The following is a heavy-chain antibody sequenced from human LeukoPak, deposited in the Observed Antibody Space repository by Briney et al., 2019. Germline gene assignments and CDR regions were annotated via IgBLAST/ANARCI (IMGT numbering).Heavy chain of an antibody. CDR3: AREGPWFGELFTY. V-gene: IGHV3-30-3*01. CDR1: GFTFSSYA. D-gene: IGHD3-10*01. J-gene: IGHJ4*02. Sequence: PGRSLRLSCAASGFTFSSYAMHWVRQAPGKGLEWVAVISYDGSNKYYADSVKGRFTISRDNSKNTLYLQMNSLRAEDTAVYYCAREGPWFGELFTYWGQGTLVTVSS. CDR2: ISYDGSNK.